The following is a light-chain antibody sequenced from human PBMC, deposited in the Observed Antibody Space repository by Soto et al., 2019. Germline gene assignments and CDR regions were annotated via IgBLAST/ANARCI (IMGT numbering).Light chain of an antibody. CDR3: QQYKRYWT. CDR2: KAS. V-gene: IGKV1-5*03. CDR1: QSISSW. Sequence: DIQMTQSPSTLSASVGDRVTITCRASQSISSWLAWYQQKPGKAPKLLIYKASSLERGVPSRFRGNGTGTKFTPTNRTLQPEEFGQLYCQQYKRYWTFRQRTKVEIK. J-gene: IGKJ1*01.